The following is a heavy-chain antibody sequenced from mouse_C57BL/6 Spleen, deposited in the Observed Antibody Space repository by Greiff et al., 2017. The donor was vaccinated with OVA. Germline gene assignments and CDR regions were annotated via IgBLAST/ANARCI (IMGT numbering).Heavy chain of an antibody. D-gene: IGHD2-2*01. CDR1: GYSFTSYY. CDR2: IYPGSGNT. Sequence: VQGVESGPELVKPGASVKISCKASGYSFTSYYIHWVKQRPGQGLEWIGWIYPGSGNTKYNEKFKGKATLTADTSSSTAYMQLSSLTSEDSAVYYCAREVRDYYAMDYWGQGTSVTVSS. CDR3: AREVRDYYAMDY. J-gene: IGHJ4*01. V-gene: IGHV1-66*01.